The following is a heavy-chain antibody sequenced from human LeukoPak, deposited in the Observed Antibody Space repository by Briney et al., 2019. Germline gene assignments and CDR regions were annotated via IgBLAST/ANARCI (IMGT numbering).Heavy chain of an antibody. CDR1: GFTFSNYG. CDR3: SKDGRGYSGYDLYYFDY. J-gene: IGHJ4*02. CDR2: IRYDGSIK. Sequence: GGSLRLSCAASGFTFSNYGMHWVRQAPGKGLEWVAFIRYDGSIKYYADSVKGRFTISTDNSKNALYLQVDSLRAEDTAVYYCSKDGRGYSGYDLYYFDYWGQGTLVTVSS. D-gene: IGHD5-12*01. V-gene: IGHV3-30*02.